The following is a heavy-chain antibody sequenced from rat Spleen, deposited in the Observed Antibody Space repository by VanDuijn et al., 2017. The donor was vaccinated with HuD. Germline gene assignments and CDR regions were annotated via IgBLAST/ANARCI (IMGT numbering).Heavy chain of an antibody. D-gene: IGHD2-1*01. CDR1: GFTFSNYD. J-gene: IGHJ1*01. CDR2: ISTSGGST. Sequence: EVQLVESGGGLVQPGRSLKLSCAASGFTFSNYDMAWVRQAPTKGLEWVASISTSGGSTYYRDAVKGRFTVSRDNAKSTLYLQMDSLRSEDTATYYCASLHTYEDWYFDFWGPGTMVTVSS. CDR3: ASLHTYEDWYFDF. V-gene: IGHV5-25*01.